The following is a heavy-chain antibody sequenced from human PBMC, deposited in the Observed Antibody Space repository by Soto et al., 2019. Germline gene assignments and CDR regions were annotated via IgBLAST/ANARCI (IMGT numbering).Heavy chain of an antibody. CDR1: GFTFSSYA. CDR2: ISGSGGST. V-gene: IGHV3-23*01. Sequence: GGSLRLSCAASGFTFSSYAMSWVRQAPGKGLEWVSAISGSGGSTYYADSVKGRFTISRDNSKNTLYLQMNSLRAEDTAVYYCAKGGIVVVPAAQGGYAFDIWGQGTMVTVSS. D-gene: IGHD2-2*01. J-gene: IGHJ3*02. CDR3: AKGGIVVVPAAQGGYAFDI.